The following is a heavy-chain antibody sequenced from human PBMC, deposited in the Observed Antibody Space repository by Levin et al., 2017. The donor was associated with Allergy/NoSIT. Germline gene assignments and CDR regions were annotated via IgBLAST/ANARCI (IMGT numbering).Heavy chain of an antibody. V-gene: IGHV4-61*01. CDR2: IFYSGNT. CDR3: ATVTLAGWNPYHYYGMDV. J-gene: IGHJ6*02. Sequence: SETLSLTCTVSGGSVNNSRNYWSWIRQPPGKGLEWIGYIFYSGNTNYNPSLQSRVTISVDTSKSQFSLKLSSVTAADTAMYYCATVTLAGWNPYHYYGMDVWGQGNTVTVSS. CDR1: GGSVNNSRNY. D-gene: IGHD6-19*01.